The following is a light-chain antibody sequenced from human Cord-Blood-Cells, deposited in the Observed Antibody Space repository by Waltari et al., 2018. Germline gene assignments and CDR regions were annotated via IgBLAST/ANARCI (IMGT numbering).Light chain of an antibody. J-gene: IGLJ3*02. CDR1: SSDVGSYNL. CDR2: QGS. V-gene: IGLV2-23*01. CDR3: CSYAGSSTWV. Sequence: QSALTQPASVSGSPGQSFTLSCTVTSSDVGSYNLVSWYQQHPGTAPKLMIYQGSKRPSGVSNRFSGSKSGNTASLTISGLQAEDEADYYCCSYAGSSTWVFGGGTKLTVL.